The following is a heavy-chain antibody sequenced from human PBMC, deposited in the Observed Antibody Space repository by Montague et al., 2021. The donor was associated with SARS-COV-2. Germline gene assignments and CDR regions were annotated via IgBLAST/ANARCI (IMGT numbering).Heavy chain of an antibody. Sequence: CAISGDSVSGDRVGCNSLRHSPSLHPQWLLRTYFRSKWYNDYPVSAKSRITINPDTSKNQISLQLNSVTPEDTAAYYCARTSASSDYWGQGTLVTVSS. CDR3: ARTSASSDY. CDR1: GDSVSGDRVG. J-gene: IGHJ4*02. V-gene: IGHV6-1*01. CDR2: TYFRSKWYN. D-gene: IGHD1-26*01.